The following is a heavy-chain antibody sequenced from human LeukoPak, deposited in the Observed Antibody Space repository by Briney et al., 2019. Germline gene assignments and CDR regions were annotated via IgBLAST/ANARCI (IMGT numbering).Heavy chain of an antibody. CDR1: GGSISSGSYY. J-gene: IGHJ4*02. Sequence: SQTLSLTCTVSGGSISSGSYYWSWIRQPAGKGLEWIGRIYTSGSTNYNPSLKSRVTISVDTSKNQFSLKLTSVTAADTAVYYCARGLVLWAFDYWGQGTLVTVSS. V-gene: IGHV4-61*02. D-gene: IGHD4/OR15-4a*01. CDR3: ARGLVLWAFDY. CDR2: IYTSGST.